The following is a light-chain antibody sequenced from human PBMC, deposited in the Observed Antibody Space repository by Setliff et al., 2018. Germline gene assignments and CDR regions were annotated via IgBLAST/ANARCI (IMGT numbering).Light chain of an antibody. J-gene: IGKJ1*01. CDR3: LQYNNWPWT. V-gene: IGKV3-15*01. CDR2: GAS. Sequence: EIVMTQSPATLSVSPGERATLSCRASQSVSSSLVWYQQKPGQVPRLLFYGASTRVTGIPGRFSGSGSGTEFTLTISSLQSEDFAVYFCLQYNNWPWTFGQGTRWIS. CDR1: QSVSSS.